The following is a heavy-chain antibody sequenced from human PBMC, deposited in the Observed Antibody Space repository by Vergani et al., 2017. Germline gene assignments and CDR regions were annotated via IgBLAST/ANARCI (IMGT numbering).Heavy chain of an antibody. Sequence: EVQLVESGGGLVKPGGSLRLSCAASGFTFSSYSMNWVRQAPGKGLEWVSSISSSSSYIYYADSVKGRFTISRDNAKNSLYLQMNSLRAEDTAVYYCANLGQLVREGDYWGQGTLVTVSS. CDR2: ISSSSSYI. CDR1: GFTFSSYS. D-gene: IGHD6-13*01. V-gene: IGHV3-21*01. CDR3: ANLGQLVREGDY. J-gene: IGHJ4*02.